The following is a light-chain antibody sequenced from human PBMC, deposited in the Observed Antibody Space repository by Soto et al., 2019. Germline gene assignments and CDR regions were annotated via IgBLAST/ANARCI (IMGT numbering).Light chain of an antibody. CDR3: HHYGTSPPT. CDR2: AAS. J-gene: IGKJ1*01. CDR1: QTISKS. V-gene: IGKV1-39*01. Sequence: DIQMTQSPSSLSASVGDRVSITCRASQTISKSLNWYQQKPGEAPKVLVFAASNLQSGVPARFSGSGSGTDFTLTINSLQPEDIAVFYCHHYGTSPPTFGQGTKVEI.